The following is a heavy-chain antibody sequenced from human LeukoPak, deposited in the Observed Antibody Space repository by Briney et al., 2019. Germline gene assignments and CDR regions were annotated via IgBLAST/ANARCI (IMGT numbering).Heavy chain of an antibody. V-gene: IGHV4-4*07. CDR1: GDSISSYY. CDR3: ARDVEGLGYCSSTSCPGYYYYMDV. CDR2: IYTSGST. J-gene: IGHJ6*03. Sequence: SETLSLTCTVSGDSISSYYWNWIRQPAGKGLEWIGRIYTSGSTNYNPSLKSRVTISVDTSKNQFSLKLSSVTAADTAVYYCARDVEGLGYCSSTSCPGYYYYMDVWGKGTTVTVSS. D-gene: IGHD2-2*01.